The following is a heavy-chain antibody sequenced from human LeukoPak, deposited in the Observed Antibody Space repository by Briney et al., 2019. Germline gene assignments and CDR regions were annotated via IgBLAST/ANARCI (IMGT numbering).Heavy chain of an antibody. CDR3: AKAPPSSPYYYDSSGYSGPPDY. J-gene: IGHJ4*02. V-gene: IGHV3-23*01. D-gene: IGHD3-22*01. CDR1: GFTFSTYA. Sequence: GGSLRLSCEASGFTFSTYAMTWVRQTPEKGLEWVSGISGSGGSTYYADSVKGRFTISRDNSKNTLYLQMNSLRAEDTAVYYCAKAPPSSPYYYDSSGYSGPPDYWGQGTLVTVSS. CDR2: ISGSGGST.